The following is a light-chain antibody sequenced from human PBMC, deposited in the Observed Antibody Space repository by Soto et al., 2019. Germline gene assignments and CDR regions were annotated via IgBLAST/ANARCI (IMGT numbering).Light chain of an antibody. CDR3: SSYTTSYTLV. J-gene: IGLJ2*01. Sequence: QSALTQPASVSGSPGQSITISCIGTSSVVGAYNFVSWYQQHPGKAPKLMIYDVSNRPSGVSNRFSASKSGNTASLTISGLQAEDEADYYCSSYTTSYTLVFGGGTKVTFL. CDR2: DVS. V-gene: IGLV2-14*03. CDR1: SSVVGAYNF.